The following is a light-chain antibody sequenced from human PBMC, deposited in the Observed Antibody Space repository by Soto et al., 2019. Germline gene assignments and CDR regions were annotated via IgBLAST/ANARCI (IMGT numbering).Light chain of an antibody. CDR3: QQRSNWPPEWT. Sequence: DIQMTQSPSTLSGSVGDRVTITCRASQTISSWLAWYQQKPGKAPKLLIYKASTLKSGVPSRFSGSGSGTDFTLTISSLEPEDFAVYYCQQRSNWPPEWTFGQGTKVDNK. CDR2: KAS. J-gene: IGKJ1*01. CDR1: QTISSW. V-gene: IGKV1-5*03.